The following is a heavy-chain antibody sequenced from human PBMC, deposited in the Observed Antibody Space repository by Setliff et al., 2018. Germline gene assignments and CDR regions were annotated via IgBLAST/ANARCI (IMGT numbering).Heavy chain of an antibody. Sequence: AGGSLRLSCAASGFTFSSNAMHWVRQAPGKGLEWVAVISYDGSNKYYADSVKGRFTISRDNSKNTLYLQMNSLRAEDTAVYYCARDRYSYGYADYWGQGTLVTVS. CDR2: ISYDGSNK. V-gene: IGHV3-30-3*01. CDR1: GFTFSSNA. CDR3: ARDRYSYGYADY. D-gene: IGHD5-18*01. J-gene: IGHJ4*02.